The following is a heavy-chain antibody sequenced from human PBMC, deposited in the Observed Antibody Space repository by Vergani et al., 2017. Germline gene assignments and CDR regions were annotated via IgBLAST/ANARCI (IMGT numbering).Heavy chain of an antibody. Sequence: QVQLVESGGGVVQPGRSLRLSCAASGFTFSSYGMHWVRQAPGKGLEWGAVISYDGSNKYYADSVKGRFTISRDNSKNTLYLQMNSLRAEDTAVYYCAKSPRSSPGYYYYYMDVWGKGTTVTVSS. CDR2: ISYDGSNK. CDR3: AKSPRSSPGYYYYYMDV. CDR1: GFTFSSYG. D-gene: IGHD3-10*01. V-gene: IGHV3-30*18. J-gene: IGHJ6*03.